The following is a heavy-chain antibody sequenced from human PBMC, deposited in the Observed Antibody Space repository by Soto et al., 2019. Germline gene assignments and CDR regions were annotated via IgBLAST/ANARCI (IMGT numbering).Heavy chain of an antibody. J-gene: IGHJ5*02. Sequence: QEQLQESGPGLVRPSQTLSLTCTVSGASIISLDYYWTWIRQPPGKGLEWIGHIYHTGATYYNPCLDNQGVMSVDTSNNQFSLKLSSVTAADTAVFYCARGAVVSLVRGVRGGNWFDPGGQGALGTDSS. CDR1: GASIISLDYY. V-gene: IGHV4-30-4*01. D-gene: IGHD3-10*01. CDR2: IYHTGAT. CDR3: ARGAVVSLVRGVRGGNWFDP.